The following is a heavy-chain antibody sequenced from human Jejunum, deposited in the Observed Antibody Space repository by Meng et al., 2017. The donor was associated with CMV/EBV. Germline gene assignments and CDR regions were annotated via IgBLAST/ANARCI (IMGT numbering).Heavy chain of an antibody. Sequence: GYSFTSYGVGWVRQAPGQALEWVGWISAYNGNTNYAQKFQGRVTMTTDTSTGTAYMELRSLKVEDTAVYYCARGQYYQYYYGLDVWGLGTTVTVSS. J-gene: IGHJ6*02. D-gene: IGHD3-16*01. CDR3: ARGQYYQYYYGLDV. CDR1: GYSFTSYG. V-gene: IGHV1-18*01. CDR2: ISAYNGNT.